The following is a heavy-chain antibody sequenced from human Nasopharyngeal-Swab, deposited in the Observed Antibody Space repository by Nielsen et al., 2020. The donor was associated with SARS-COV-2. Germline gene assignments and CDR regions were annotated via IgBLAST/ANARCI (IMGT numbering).Heavy chain of an antibody. Sequence: GGSLRLSCAASGFTFSSYCMHWVRQAPGKGLEWVAVISYDGSNKYYADSVKGRFTISRDNSKNTLYLQMNSLRAEDTAVYYCAKDQWGGAKDYYYYGMDVWGQGTTVTVSS. J-gene: IGHJ6*02. V-gene: IGHV3-30*18. CDR1: GFTFSSYC. CDR3: AKDQWGGAKDYYYYGMDV. D-gene: IGHD1-26*01. CDR2: ISYDGSNK.